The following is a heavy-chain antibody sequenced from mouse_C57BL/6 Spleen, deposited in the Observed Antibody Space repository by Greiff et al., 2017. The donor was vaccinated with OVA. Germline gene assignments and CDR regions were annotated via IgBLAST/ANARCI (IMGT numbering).Heavy chain of an antibody. D-gene: IGHD1-1*01. CDR3: ARSLTTVVAGFDY. Sequence: VQLQQSGAELVRPGSSVKLSCKASGYTFTSYWMHWVKQRPIQGLEWIGNIDPSDSETHYNQKFKDKATLTVDKSSSTAYMQLSSLTSEDSAVYDCARSLTTVVAGFDYWGKGTTLTVSS. CDR2: IDPSDSET. J-gene: IGHJ2*01. V-gene: IGHV1-52*01. CDR1: GYTFTSYW.